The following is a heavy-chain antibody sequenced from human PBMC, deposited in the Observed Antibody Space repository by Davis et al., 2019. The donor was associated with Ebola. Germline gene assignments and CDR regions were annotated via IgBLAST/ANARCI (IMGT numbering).Heavy chain of an antibody. J-gene: IGHJ4*02. CDR3: ARASIYSGYAFDY. CDR1: GGSISSGDYY. D-gene: IGHD5-12*01. Sequence: PSETLSLTCTVSGGSISSGDYYWGWIRQPPGKGLEWIGSIYYSGSTYYNPSLKSRVTISVDTSKNQFSLKLSSVTAADTAVYYCARASIYSGYAFDYWGQGTLVTVSS. V-gene: IGHV4-39*01. CDR2: IYYSGST.